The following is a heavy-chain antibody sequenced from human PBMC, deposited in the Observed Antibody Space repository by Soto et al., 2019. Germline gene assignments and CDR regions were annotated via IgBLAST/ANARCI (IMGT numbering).Heavy chain of an antibody. J-gene: IGHJ4*02. CDR1: GYTFTSYG. V-gene: IGHV1-18*01. CDR2: ISAYNGNT. D-gene: IGHD2-15*01. Sequence: ASVKVSCKASGYTFTSYGISWVRQAPGQGLEWMGWISAYNGNTNYAQKLQGRVTMTTDTSTSTAYMELSSLRSDDTAVYYCARGKCSGGSCYTYFDYWGQGTLVTVSS. CDR3: ARGKCSGGSCYTYFDY.